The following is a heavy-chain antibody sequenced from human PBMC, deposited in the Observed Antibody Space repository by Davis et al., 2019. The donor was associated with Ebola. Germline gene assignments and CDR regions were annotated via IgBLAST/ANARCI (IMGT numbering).Heavy chain of an antibody. Sequence: GGSLRLSCAASGFTFSSYGMHWARQAPGTWLEWVANIKQDGSEKYYVDSVKGRFTISRDNAKNSLYLQMNSLRAEDTAVYYCAATYVSGLLQVFGGMDVWGQGTTVTVSS. D-gene: IGHD5-18*01. CDR2: IKQDGSEK. CDR1: GFTFSSYG. V-gene: IGHV3-7*01. CDR3: AATYVSGLLQVFGGMDV. J-gene: IGHJ6*02.